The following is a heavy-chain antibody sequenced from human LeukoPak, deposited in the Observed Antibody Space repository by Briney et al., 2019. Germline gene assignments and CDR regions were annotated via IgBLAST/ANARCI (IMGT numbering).Heavy chain of an antibody. J-gene: IGHJ4*02. CDR1: GFTVTSNF. CDR2: IFDRGDT. D-gene: IGHD1-1*01. Sequence: GGSLRLSCAVSGFTVTSNFMSWVRQAPGKGLEWVSVIFDRGDTYYADSVKGRFTVSRDTSKDTLYLQLNNLGAEDTAVYYCAGRRANTCNFCFVYWGQGTLVTVSS. CDR3: AGRRANTCNFCFVY. V-gene: IGHV3-66*02.